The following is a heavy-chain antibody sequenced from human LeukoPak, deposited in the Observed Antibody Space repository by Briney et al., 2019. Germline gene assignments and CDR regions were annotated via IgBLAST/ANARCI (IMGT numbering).Heavy chain of an antibody. CDR3: AREYYYDSSGYYNY. CDR2: ISSSRTFI. CDR1: GFTPSTCS. J-gene: IGHJ4*02. Sequence: GGSLRLSCAASGFTPSTCSMNWVRQAPGKGLEWVSSISSSRTFIYYADSVKGRFNISRDNAKNSLYLQMNSLRAEDTAVYYCAREYYYDSSGYYNYWGQGTLVTVSS. D-gene: IGHD3-22*01. V-gene: IGHV3-21*01.